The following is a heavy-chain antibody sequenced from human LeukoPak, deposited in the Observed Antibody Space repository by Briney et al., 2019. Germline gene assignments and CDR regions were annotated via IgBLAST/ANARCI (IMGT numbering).Heavy chain of an antibody. V-gene: IGHV4-38-2*02. CDR2: FYHTGST. J-gene: IGHJ5*02. CDR1: GYSISLGYY. D-gene: IGHD5-12*01. Sequence: SETLSLTCTVSGYSISLGYYWGWIRQPPGKGLEWIGSFYHTGSTYYNPSLKSRVTVSGDTSKNQFSLKLSSVTAADTAVYYCARAEWLRNNWFDPWGQGTLVTVSS. CDR3: ARAEWLRNNWFDP.